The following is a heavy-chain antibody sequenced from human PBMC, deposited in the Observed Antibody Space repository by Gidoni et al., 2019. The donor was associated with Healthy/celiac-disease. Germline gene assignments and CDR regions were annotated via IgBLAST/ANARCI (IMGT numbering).Heavy chain of an antibody. Sequence: QVQLVQSGAEVKKPGYSVKVYCKASGGTFSSDAISWVRQAPGQGLEWMGGIIPIFGTANYAHKCQGRVTIPADESTSTAYMELSSLRSEDTAVYYCARDHGRGTAAPARGRMDVWGQGTTVTVSS. D-gene: IGHD6-13*01. J-gene: IGHJ6*02. CDR2: IIPIFGTA. V-gene: IGHV1-69*01. CDR1: GGTFSSDA. CDR3: ARDHGRGTAAPARGRMDV.